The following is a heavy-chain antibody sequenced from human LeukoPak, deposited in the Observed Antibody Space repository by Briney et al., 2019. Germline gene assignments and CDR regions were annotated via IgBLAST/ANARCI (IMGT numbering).Heavy chain of an antibody. CDR2: IYPADSDT. CDR3: ARRMVRGLMTSSIDY. Sequence: GESLKISCKGSGYTFSSNWIGWVRQMPGKGLEWLGIIYPADSDTRYSPSFQGQVTISADKSISTAYLQWSSLKASDTAMYYCARRMVRGLMTSSIDYWGQGTLVTVSS. D-gene: IGHD3-10*01. CDR1: GYTFSSNW. V-gene: IGHV5-51*01. J-gene: IGHJ4*02.